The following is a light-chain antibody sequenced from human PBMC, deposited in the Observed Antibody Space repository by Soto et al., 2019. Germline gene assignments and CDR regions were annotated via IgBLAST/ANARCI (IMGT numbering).Light chain of an antibody. J-gene: IGKJ4*01. CDR3: QKYNSAPLT. CDR1: QGIAPY. CDR2: ATS. Sequence: DVQRTQSPSSLSAFVGDRVTITCRARQGIAPYLAWFQQKPGKVPNLLLYATSTLQSGVQSRFSGSGSGTDFTLTINILQPEDVGTYSCQKYNSAPLTFGGGTQVEIK. V-gene: IGKV1-27*01.